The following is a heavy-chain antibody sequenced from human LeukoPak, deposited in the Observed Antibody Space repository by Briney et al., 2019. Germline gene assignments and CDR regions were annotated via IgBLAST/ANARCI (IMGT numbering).Heavy chain of an antibody. D-gene: IGHD6-13*01. V-gene: IGHV3-74*01. J-gene: IGHJ4*02. CDR1: GFTFSSYS. Sequence: GGSLRLSCAASGFTFSSYSMNWGRQAPGKGLVWVSRINSDGSTTTYADSVKGRFTISRDNAKNTLYLQMNSLRAEDPAVYYFARAKKPTARSAGTCNYFDYWGQGTLVTVSS. CDR2: INSDGSTT. CDR3: ARAKKPTARSAGTCNYFDY.